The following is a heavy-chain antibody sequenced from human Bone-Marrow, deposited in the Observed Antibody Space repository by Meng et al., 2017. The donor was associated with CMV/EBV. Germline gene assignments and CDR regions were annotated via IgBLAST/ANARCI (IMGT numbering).Heavy chain of an antibody. CDR3: GLVPAATSFSYF. J-gene: IGHJ4*02. CDR1: GITFSTYT. CDR2: IRSSDDSI. V-gene: IGHV3-21*01. Sequence: GGSLRLSCAPSGITFSTYTIHWVRQAPGKGLEWLSSIRSSDDSIYSADFVKGRFTISRDNAKNSLHLQMTSLRAGDTAVYYCGLVPAATSFSYFWGQGTLVTVSS. D-gene: IGHD2-2*01.